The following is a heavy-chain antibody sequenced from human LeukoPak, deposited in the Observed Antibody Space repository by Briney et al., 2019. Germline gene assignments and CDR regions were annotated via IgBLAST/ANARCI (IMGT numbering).Heavy chain of an antibody. CDR2: ISASGDST. D-gene: IGHD2-15*01. CDR3: AKYRGYCSGGTCYYYFDY. CDR1: GFTFSSYA. V-gene: IGHV3-23*01. J-gene: IGHJ4*02. Sequence: GGSLRLSCAASGFTFSSYAMSWVRQAPGKGLEWVSGISASGDSTFHADSVKGRFTISRDISKNTLYLQMSSLRAEDTAVYYCAKYRGYCSGGTCYYYFDYWGQGTLVTVSS.